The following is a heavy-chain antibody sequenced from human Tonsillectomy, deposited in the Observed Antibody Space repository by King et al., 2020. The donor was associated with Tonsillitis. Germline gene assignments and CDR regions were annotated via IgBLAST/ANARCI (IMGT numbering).Heavy chain of an antibody. D-gene: IGHD6-6*01. J-gene: IGHJ4*02. CDR3: AAEYSSSFDY. CDR2: ISSSTRYI. CDR1: GFTFSNYN. V-gene: IGHV3-21*01. Sequence: VQLVESGGGLVKPGGSLRLSCAASGFTFSNYNMNWVRQAPGKGLEWVSSISSSTRYIYYADPVRGRFFISRDNAKNSLYLQMNSLRAEDTAVYYCAAEYSSSFDYWGQGTLVTVSS.